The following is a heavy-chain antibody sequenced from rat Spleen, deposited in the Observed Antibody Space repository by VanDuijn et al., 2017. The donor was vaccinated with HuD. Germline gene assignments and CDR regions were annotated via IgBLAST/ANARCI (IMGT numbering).Heavy chain of an antibody. J-gene: IGHJ1*01. CDR1: GFTFSNYG. CDR2: ITNTGGTT. V-gene: IGHV5-29*01. D-gene: IGHD5-1*01. CDR3: ARHPQLGVFWYFDF. Sequence: EVQLVESGGGLVQPGRSLKLSCAASGFTFSNYGMAWVRQAPTKGLEWVAPITNTGGTTYYPDSVKGRFTISRDNTKNTLYLQMDSLRSEDTATYYCARHPQLGVFWYFDFWGPGTMVTVSS.